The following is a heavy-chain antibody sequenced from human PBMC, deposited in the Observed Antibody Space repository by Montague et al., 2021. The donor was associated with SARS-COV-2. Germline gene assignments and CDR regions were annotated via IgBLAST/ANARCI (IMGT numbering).Heavy chain of an antibody. J-gene: IGHJ6*02. D-gene: IGHD5-12*01. V-gene: IGHV3-53*01. CDR1: GFTVSTNY. Sequence: SLRLSCAASGFTVSTNYMSWVRQAPGKGLEWISVIYSGGDTYYADSVTGRFTISRDDSKNTLYLQMNSLRAEDTAVYYCARGGGLRNYGMDVWGQGTTVTASS. CDR2: IYSGGDT. CDR3: ARGGGLRNYGMDV.